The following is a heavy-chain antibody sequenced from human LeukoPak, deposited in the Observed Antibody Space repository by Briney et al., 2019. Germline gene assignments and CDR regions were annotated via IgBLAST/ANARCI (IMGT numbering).Heavy chain of an antibody. CDR2: INTNTGNP. J-gene: IGHJ4*02. D-gene: IGHD3-22*01. V-gene: IGHV7-4-1*02. CDR1: GYTFTGYY. Sequence: ASVKVSRKASGYTFTGYYMHWVRQAPGQGLEWMGWINTNTGNPTYAQGFTGRIVFSLDTSVSTAYLQISSLKAEDSAVYYCAKNGLGAVVKTDWGQGTLVTVSS. CDR3: AKNGLGAVVKTD.